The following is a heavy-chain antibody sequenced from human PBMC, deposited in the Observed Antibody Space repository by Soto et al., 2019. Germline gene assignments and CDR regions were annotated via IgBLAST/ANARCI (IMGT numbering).Heavy chain of an antibody. CDR3: ARSAKKTRLPDF. J-gene: IGHJ1*01. Sequence: ASVKVSCKASGFSFIDYSILWVRQAPGQSLEWLGWINAGNGNTKYSHKFQDRVTITSNTSATTTYMELRSLRSEGTAVFYCARSAKKTRLPDFWGQGTLVTVSS. CDR1: GFSFIDYS. CDR2: INAGNGNT. V-gene: IGHV1-3*01. D-gene: IGHD6-25*01.